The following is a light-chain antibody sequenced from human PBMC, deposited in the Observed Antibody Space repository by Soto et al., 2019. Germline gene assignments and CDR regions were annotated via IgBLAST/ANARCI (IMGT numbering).Light chain of an antibody. V-gene: IGKV1-5*01. J-gene: IGKJ1*01. CDR1: HNIARW. Sequence: DIQMTQSPSTLSASVGDRVSITCRASHNIARWLAWYQQKPGKAPRLLIYDASTLETGVPSRFSGSGSGTEFTLTISSLRPDDFATYFCQQLDSNWPFGQGTKVEI. CDR3: QQLDSNWP. CDR2: DAS.